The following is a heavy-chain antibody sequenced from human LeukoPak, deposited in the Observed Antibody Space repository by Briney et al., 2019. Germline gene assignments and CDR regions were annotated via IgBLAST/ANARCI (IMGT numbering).Heavy chain of an antibody. CDR1: GLTVRSNY. Sequence: LAGGPLRLSCAPSGLTVRSNYMSWVRQAPGKGLEWVSVIYSGGSTYYADSVKGRFTISRDNSKNTLYLQMNSLRAEDTAVYYCAKGSSGYYDAFDIWGQGTMVTVSS. D-gene: IGHD3-22*01. J-gene: IGHJ3*02. V-gene: IGHV3-53*01. CDR3: AKGSSGYYDAFDI. CDR2: IYSGGST.